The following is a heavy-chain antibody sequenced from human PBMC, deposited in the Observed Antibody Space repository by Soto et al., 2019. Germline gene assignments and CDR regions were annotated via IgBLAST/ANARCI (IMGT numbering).Heavy chain of an antibody. V-gene: IGHV3-66*01. CDR3: ARDFGSDATGYYGMHV. CDR1: GFTVSSNY. D-gene: IGHD3-10*01. J-gene: IGHJ6*02. Sequence: EVQVVESGGGLVQPGGSLRLSCAASGFTVSSNYMSWVRQTPGKGLEWVSMIYSRGDIVYSDSVRGSFSVSRDNPKNTMHLQMTSLRVEDTAVYYCARDFGSDATGYYGMHVWGQGTTVTVSS. CDR2: IYSRGDI.